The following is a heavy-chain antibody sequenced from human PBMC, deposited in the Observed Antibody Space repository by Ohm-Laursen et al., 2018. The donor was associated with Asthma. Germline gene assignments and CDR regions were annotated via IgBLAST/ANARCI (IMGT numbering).Heavy chain of an antibody. J-gene: IGHJ4*02. CDR2: IIPIFGTA. CDR1: GGTFSSYA. CDR3: ARDRVLMTGYWTFDY. V-gene: IGHV1-69*13. Sequence: GASVKVSCKASGGTFSSYAISWVRQAPGQGLEWMGGIIPIFGTANYAQKFQGRVTITADESTSTAYMELSSLRSEDTAVYYCARDRVLMTGYWTFDYWGQGTLVTVSS. D-gene: IGHD3-9*01.